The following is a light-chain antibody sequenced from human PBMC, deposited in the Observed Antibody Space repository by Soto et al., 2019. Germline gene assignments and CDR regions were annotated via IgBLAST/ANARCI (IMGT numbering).Light chain of an antibody. CDR2: GAS. CDR1: QSVSNN. Sequence: ELVLAQSPGTLSLSPGERATLSCRASQSVSNNYLAWYQQKPGQAPRLLIYGASNRATGIPARFSGSGSGTEFTLTISSLQSEDFAVYYCQQYNNWWTFGQGTRLEIK. CDR3: QQYNNWWT. V-gene: IGKV3D-15*01. J-gene: IGKJ5*01.